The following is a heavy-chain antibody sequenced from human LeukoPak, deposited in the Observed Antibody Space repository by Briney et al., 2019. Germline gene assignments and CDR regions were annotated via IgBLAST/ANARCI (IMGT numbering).Heavy chain of an antibody. CDR3: ARWSTAAGSHGMDV. J-gene: IGHJ6*02. V-gene: IGHV1-8*01. CDR2: MNPNSGNT. CDR1: GYTFTSYD. Sequence: ASVKVSCTASGYTFTSYDINWVRQATGQGLEWMGWMNPNSGNTGYAQKFQGRVTMTRNTSISTAYMELSSLRSEDTAVYYCARWSTAAGSHGMDVWGQGTTVTVSS. D-gene: IGHD6-13*01.